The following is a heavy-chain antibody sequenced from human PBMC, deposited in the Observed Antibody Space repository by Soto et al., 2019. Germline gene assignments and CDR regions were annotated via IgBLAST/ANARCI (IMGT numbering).Heavy chain of an antibody. CDR1: GFTFSRHA. D-gene: IGHD3-10*01. Sequence: GSLRLSCEGSGFTFSRHALHWVRQAPGKGLEWVAVVSKDGSVKYWIESVKGRFTLSRDNSKNTVYLEMNSLRPEDTGVYYCVRSRSGAVADSFDLWGQGTLVTVSS. J-gene: IGHJ4*02. CDR3: VRSRSGAVADSFDL. CDR2: VSKDGSVK. V-gene: IGHV3-30-3*01.